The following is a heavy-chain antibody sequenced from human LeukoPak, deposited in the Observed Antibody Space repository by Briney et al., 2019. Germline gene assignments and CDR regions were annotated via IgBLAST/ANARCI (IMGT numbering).Heavy chain of an antibody. CDR1: GYSFTSYW. J-gene: IGHJ4*02. V-gene: IGHV5-51*01. D-gene: IGHD5-12*01. CDR3: ATHGDSYDSPYDY. CDR2: IYPGDSDT. Sequence: GESLKISGKCSGYSFTSYWIGWVRQMPGKGLEWMGIIYPGDSDTRYSPSFQGHVTISADKSISTAYLQWSSLKASDTAMYFCATHGDSYDSPYDYWGQGTLVTVSS.